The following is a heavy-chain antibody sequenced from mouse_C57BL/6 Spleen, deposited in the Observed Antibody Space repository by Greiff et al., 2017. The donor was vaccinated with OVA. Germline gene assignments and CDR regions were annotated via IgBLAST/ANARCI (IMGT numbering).Heavy chain of an antibody. D-gene: IGHD4-1*01. Sequence: VQLQQSGAELVKPGASVKISCTASGYAFRSYWMNWVQQRPGKGLEWIGQIYPGDGDTNYNGKFKGKATLTADKSYSTAYMQLSSLTSEDSAVYFCANWDGVDYRGQGTTLTVAS. CDR1: GYAFRSYW. CDR3: ANWDGVDY. CDR2: IYPGDGDT. J-gene: IGHJ2*01. V-gene: IGHV1-80*01.